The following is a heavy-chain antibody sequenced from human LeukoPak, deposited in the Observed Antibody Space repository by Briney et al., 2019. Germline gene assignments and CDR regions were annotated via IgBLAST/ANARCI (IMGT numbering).Heavy chain of an antibody. J-gene: IGHJ6*03. CDR2: IYTTGST. CDR1: GGSIIYYY. CDR3: ARGRVSSSTWHSTYYYYFYMDV. V-gene: IGHV4-4*07. D-gene: IGHD4-11*01. Sequence: SETLSLTCTVSGGSIIYYYWSWIRQPAGKGLEWIGRIYTTGSTNFNPSLNGRVTIFRDTSRNLFSLRLTSVTAADTAVYFCARGRVSSSTWHSTYYYYFYMDVWGKGTTVTVSS.